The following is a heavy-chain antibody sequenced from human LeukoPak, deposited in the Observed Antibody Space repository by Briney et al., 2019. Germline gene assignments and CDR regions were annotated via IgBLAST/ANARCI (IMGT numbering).Heavy chain of an antibody. D-gene: IGHD3-10*01. CDR2: INHSGST. V-gene: IGHV4-34*01. CDR1: GGSFSGYY. J-gene: IGHJ4*02. CDR3: ARHEYYGFEGGFDY. Sequence: SETLSLTCAVYGGSFSGYYWSPIRQPPGKGLEWIGEINHSGSTNYNPSLKSRVTISVDTSKNQFSLKLSSVTAADTALYYCARHEYYGFEGGFDYWGQGTLVTVSS.